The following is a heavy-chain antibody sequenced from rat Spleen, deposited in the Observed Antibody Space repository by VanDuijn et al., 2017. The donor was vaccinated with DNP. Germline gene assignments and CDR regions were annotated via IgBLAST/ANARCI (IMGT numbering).Heavy chain of an antibody. CDR2: IGSPAYAP. CDR3: ARPDY. Sequence: EVQLVESGGGLVQPGRSLKLSCAASGFTFSAYYMAWVRQAPAKGLEWVAYIGSPAYAPYYTDSVKGRFTISRDNAEGTLNLQMNSLRSEDTATYYCARPDYWGQGVMVTVSS. J-gene: IGHJ2*01. V-gene: IGHV5-22*01. CDR1: GFTFSAYY.